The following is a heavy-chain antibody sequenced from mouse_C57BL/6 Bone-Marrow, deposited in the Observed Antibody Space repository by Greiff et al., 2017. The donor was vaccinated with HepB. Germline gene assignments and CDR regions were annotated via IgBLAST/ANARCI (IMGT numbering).Heavy chain of an antibody. CDR2: IRSKSSNYAT. CDR1: GFTFNTYA. J-gene: IGHJ1*03. V-gene: IGHV10-3*01. Sequence: EVQVVESGGGLVQPKGSLKLSCAASGFTFNTYAMHWVRQAPGKGLEWVARIRSKSSNYATYYADSVKDRFTISRDDSQSMLYLQMNNLKTEDTAMYYCVRADYGSSPYWYFDVWGTGTTVTVSS. D-gene: IGHD1-1*01. CDR3: VRADYGSSPYWYFDV.